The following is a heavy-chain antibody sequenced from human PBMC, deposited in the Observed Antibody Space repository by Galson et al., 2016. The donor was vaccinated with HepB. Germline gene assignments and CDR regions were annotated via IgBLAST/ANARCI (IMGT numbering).Heavy chain of an antibody. CDR2: ISHDGSNT. V-gene: IGHV3-30*18. D-gene: IGHD6-19*01. CDR3: AKDVAPPVIAVPGTWGNWFDP. CDR1: GLSFTKYD. J-gene: IGHJ5*02. Sequence: SLRLSCAASGLSFTKYDMHWVRQATGKGLDWVAVISHDGSNTYYAGSVKGRFTISRDNSKNTLYLQMNSLRAEDTAVYYCAKDVAPPVIAVPGTWGNWFDPWGQGTLVTVSS.